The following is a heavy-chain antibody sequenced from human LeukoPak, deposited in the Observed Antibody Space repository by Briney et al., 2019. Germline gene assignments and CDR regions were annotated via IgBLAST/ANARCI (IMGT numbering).Heavy chain of an antibody. CDR1: GFTFSTSW. D-gene: IGHD5-12*01. V-gene: IGHV3-7*03. CDR3: ARGRYSGTTYYFDY. J-gene: IGHJ4*02. Sequence: SGGSLRLSCAASGFTFSTSWMSWVRQVPGKGLEWVANTKKDGSETYYVDSVKGRFTISRDNAKNSLYLQMNSLRAEDTAMYYCARGRYSGTTYYFDYWGQGTLVTVSS. CDR2: TKKDGSET.